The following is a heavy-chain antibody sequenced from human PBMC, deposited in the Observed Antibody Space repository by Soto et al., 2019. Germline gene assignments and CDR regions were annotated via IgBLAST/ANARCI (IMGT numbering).Heavy chain of an antibody. CDR3: ARGREDIVVVPAARNWFAP. V-gene: IGHV4-34*01. CDR2: INHSGST. CDR1: GGSFSGYY. D-gene: IGHD2-2*01. Sequence: ETLSLTCAVYGGSFSGYYWSWIRQPPGKGLEWIGEINHSGSTNYNPSLKSRVTISVDTSKNQFSLKLSSVTAADTAVYYCARGREDIVVVPAARNWFAPWGQGTLVTVSS. J-gene: IGHJ5*02.